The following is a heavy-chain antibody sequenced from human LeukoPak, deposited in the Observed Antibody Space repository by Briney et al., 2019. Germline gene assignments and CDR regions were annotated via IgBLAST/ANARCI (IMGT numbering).Heavy chain of an antibody. CDR2: FNSDGSST. CDR3: ARSHYYDSSGYYYYYYGMDV. CDR1: GFTFSRYW. J-gene: IGHJ6*02. D-gene: IGHD3-22*01. V-gene: IGHV3-74*01. Sequence: GGSLRLSCAASGFTFSRYWMHWVRQAPGKGLVWVSRFNSDGSSTSYADSVKGRFTISRDNAKNTLYLQMNNLRAEDTAVYYCARSHYYDSSGYYYYYYGMDVWGQGTTVTVSS.